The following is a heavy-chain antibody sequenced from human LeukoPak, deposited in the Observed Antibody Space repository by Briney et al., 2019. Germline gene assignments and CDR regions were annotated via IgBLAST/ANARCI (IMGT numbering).Heavy chain of an antibody. CDR1: GFTFSSYE. J-gene: IGHJ6*02. CDR3: ARDCSSTSCYFRTYYYYGMDV. CDR2: ISSSGSTI. D-gene: IGHD2-2*01. V-gene: IGHV3-48*03. Sequence: GGSLRLSCAASGFTFSSYEMNWVRQAPGKGLEWVSYISSSGSTIYYADSVKGRFTISRDNTKNSLYLQMNSLRAEDTAVYYCARDCSSTSCYFRTYYYYGMDVWGQGTTVTVSS.